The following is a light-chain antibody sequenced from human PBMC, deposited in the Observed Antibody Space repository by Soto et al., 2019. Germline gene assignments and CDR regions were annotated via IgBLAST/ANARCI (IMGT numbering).Light chain of an antibody. Sequence: DIQMTQSPSTLSASVGDRVTITCRASQSISSWLAWYQQKPGKAPKVLIYKASSLESGVPSRFSGSGSGTEFTLTISSRQPDDFATYYCQQYHSLNTFGQGTKLEI. V-gene: IGKV1-5*03. CDR2: KAS. CDR3: QQYHSLNT. J-gene: IGKJ2*01. CDR1: QSISSW.